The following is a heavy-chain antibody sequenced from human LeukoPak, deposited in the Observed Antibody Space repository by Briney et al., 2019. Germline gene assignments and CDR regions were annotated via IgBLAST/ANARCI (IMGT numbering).Heavy chain of an antibody. CDR2: INSDGSST. CDR3: ARGLAGVPLDH. Sequence: GGSLRLSCAASGFTFSSYWMHWVRQAPGKGLVWVSRINSDGSSTSYADSVKGRFTISRDNAKNTLYLQMNSLRVEDTAVYYCARGLAGVPLDHWGQGTPVTVSS. CDR1: GFTFSSYW. D-gene: IGHD3-10*01. V-gene: IGHV3-74*01. J-gene: IGHJ4*02.